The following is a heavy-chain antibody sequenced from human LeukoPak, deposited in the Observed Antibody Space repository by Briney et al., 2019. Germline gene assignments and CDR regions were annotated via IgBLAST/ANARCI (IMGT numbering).Heavy chain of an antibody. V-gene: IGHV4-59*11. CDR1: GGSISSHD. J-gene: IGHJ4*02. CDR3: ARFLYPGLAFYCGGDCFDY. CDR2: MYYSGGT. Sequence: SETLSLTCTVSGGSISSHDWTWIRQPPGKGLEWIGNMYYSGGTNYNPSLNNRVTISVDTSKNQFSLKLSSVTAADTAVYYCARFLYPGLAFYCGGDCFDYWGQGTLVTVSS. D-gene: IGHD2-21*01.